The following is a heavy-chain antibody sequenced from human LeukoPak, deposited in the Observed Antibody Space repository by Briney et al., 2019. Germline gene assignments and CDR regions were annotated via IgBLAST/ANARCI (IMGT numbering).Heavy chain of an antibody. CDR3: ARDRELTSMVATSVAFDI. Sequence: WASVKVSCKASGGTFSSYAISWVRQAPGQGLEWMGRIIPILGIANYAQKFQGRVTITADKSTSTAYMELSSLRSEGTAVYYCARDRELTSMVATSVAFDIWGQGTMVTVSS. V-gene: IGHV1-69*04. J-gene: IGHJ3*02. CDR2: IIPILGIA. CDR1: GGTFSSYA. D-gene: IGHD5-12*01.